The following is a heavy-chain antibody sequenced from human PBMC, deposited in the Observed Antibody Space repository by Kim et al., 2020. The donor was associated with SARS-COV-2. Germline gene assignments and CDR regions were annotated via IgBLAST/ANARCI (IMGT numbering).Heavy chain of an antibody. J-gene: IGHJ5*02. Sequence: ASVKVSCKASGYIFINYGIIWVRQAPGQGLEWMGWINSYNGNTNYAQNPQGRVTMTTDISTTTVYMEVRSLRSDDTAVYYCARKGDMVRGVLGGLDPWGQGTPVAVSS. CDR3: ARKGDMVRGVLGGLDP. V-gene: IGHV1-18*01. CDR2: INSYNGNT. CDR1: GYIFINYG. D-gene: IGHD3-10*01.